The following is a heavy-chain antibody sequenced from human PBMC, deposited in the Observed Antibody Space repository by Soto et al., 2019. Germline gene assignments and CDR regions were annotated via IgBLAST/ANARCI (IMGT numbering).Heavy chain of an antibody. J-gene: IGHJ6*02. CDR1: RFTFTTYW. CDR2: IRQDETEK. CDR3: ARLRGCSTTSCFGYYGMDV. D-gene: IGHD2-2*01. Sequence: EVQLVESGGGLVQPGGSLRLSCAASRFTFTTYWMSWVRQAPGKGLEWVATIRQDETEKYYVDSVKGRFTISRDNAKNSLYLQMNSLRADDTAIYYCARLRGCSTTSCFGYYGMDVWGQGTTVTVSS. V-gene: IGHV3-7*03.